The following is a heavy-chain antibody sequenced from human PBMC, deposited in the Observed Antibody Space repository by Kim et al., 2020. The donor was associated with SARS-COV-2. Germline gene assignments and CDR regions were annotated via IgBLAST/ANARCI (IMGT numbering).Heavy chain of an antibody. D-gene: IGHD6-13*01. V-gene: IGHV4-4*02. CDR2: IYHSGST. CDR1: GGSISSSNC. Sequence: SETLSLTCAVSGGSISSSNCWSWVRQPPGKGLEWIGEIYHSGSTNYNPSLKSRVTISVDKSKNQFSLKLSSVTAADTAVYYCARSRSSRNWYFDLWGRGTLVTVSS. J-gene: IGHJ2*01. CDR3: ARSRSSRNWYFDL.